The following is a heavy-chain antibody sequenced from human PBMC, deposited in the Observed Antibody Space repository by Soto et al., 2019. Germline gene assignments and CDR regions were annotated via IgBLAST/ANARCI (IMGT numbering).Heavy chain of an antibody. J-gene: IGHJ4*02. V-gene: IGHV3-53*01. D-gene: IGHD3-22*01. CDR2: IYSGGST. Sequence: GGSLRLSCAASGFTVSSNYMSWVRQAPGKGLEWVSVIYSGGSTYYADSVKGRFTISRDNSKNTLYLQMNSLRAEDTAVYYCARDYYDSSGYYFGLDYWGQGTLVTVSS. CDR3: ARDYYDSSGYYFGLDY. CDR1: GFTVSSNY.